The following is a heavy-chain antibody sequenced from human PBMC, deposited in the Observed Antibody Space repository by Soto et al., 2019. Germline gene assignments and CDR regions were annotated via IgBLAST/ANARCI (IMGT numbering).Heavy chain of an antibody. CDR2: IFYTGST. D-gene: IGHD6-6*01. CDR1: GGTIRRYF. CDR3: AHFSQLEWFHQ. J-gene: IGHJ5*02. Sequence: LXCTVFGGTIRRYFCVWIRQSPEKVLEWIGYIFYTGSTTYNPSLKSRVTISIDTSKNQFSLKLSFLTPADTAVYYCAHFSQLEWFHQWCPGTLVTVFS. V-gene: IGHV4-59*01.